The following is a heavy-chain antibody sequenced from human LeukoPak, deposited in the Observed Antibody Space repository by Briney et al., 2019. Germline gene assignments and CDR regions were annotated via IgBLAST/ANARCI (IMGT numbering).Heavy chain of an antibody. Sequence: GGSLRLSCAASGFTFSSYAMSWVRQAPGKGLEWVSAISGSGGSTYYADSVKGRFTISRDNSKNTLYLQMNSLRAEDTAVYYCAKDYRGSRSSWIYYFDYWGQGTLVTVSS. J-gene: IGHJ4*02. D-gene: IGHD6-13*01. CDR1: GFTFSSYA. CDR2: ISGSGGST. V-gene: IGHV3-23*01. CDR3: AKDYRGSRSSWIYYFDY.